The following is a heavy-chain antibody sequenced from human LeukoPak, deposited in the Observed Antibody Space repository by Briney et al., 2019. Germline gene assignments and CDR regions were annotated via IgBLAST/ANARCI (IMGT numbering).Heavy chain of an antibody. V-gene: IGHV4-30-2*01. CDR2: IYHSGST. CDR1: GGSISSGGYY. CDR3: ARDEVFCSSTSCYRWGAFDI. D-gene: IGHD2-2*02. Sequence: SETLSLTCTVSGGSISSGGYYWSWIRQPPGKGLEWIGYIYHSGSTYYNPSLKSRVTISVDRSKNQFSLKLSSVTAADTAVYYCARDEVFCSSTSCYRWGAFDIWGQGTMVTVSS. J-gene: IGHJ3*02.